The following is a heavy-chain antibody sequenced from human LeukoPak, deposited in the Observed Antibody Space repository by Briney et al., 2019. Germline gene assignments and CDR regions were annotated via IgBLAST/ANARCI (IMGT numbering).Heavy chain of an antibody. J-gene: IGHJ4*02. D-gene: IGHD1-26*01. Sequence: ASVEVSCKASGYTFTSYYMHWVRQAPGQGLEWMGIINPSGGSTSYAQKFQGRVTMTRDTSTSTVYMELSSLRSEDTAVYYCARPYSGSYYAMDWDYWGQGTLVTVSS. CDR3: ARPYSGSYYAMDWDY. V-gene: IGHV1-46*01. CDR2: INPSGGST. CDR1: GYTFTSYY.